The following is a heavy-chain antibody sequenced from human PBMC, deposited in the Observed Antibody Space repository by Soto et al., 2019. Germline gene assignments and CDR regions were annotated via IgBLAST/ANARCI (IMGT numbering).Heavy chain of an antibody. D-gene: IGHD6-19*01. Sequence: QMQLVQSGPEVKKPGTSVKVSCKASGFTFTSSAVQWVRQARGQRLEWIGWIVVGSGNTNYAQKFQERVTITRDMSTSTAYMELSSLRSEDTAVYYCAAGPRLEMAAVDYCGQGTLVTVSS. CDR2: IVVGSGNT. V-gene: IGHV1-58*01. CDR3: AAGPRLEMAAVDY. CDR1: GFTFTSSA. J-gene: IGHJ4*02.